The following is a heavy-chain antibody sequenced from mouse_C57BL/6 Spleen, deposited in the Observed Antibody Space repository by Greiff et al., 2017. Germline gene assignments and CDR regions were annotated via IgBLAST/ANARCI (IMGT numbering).Heavy chain of an antibody. CDR3: ASPHYDGSSPFDY. Sequence: EVKLMESGGGLVQPGGSLSLSCAASGFTFTDYYMRWVRQPPGKALEWLGFIRNKANGYTTEYSASVKGRFTISRNNSKSNVYLQMNALRAEDSATYCCASPHYDGSSPFDYGGQGTLVTVSA. D-gene: IGHD1-1*01. CDR2: IRNKANGYTT. CDR1: GFTFTDYY. J-gene: IGHJ3*01. V-gene: IGHV7-3*01.